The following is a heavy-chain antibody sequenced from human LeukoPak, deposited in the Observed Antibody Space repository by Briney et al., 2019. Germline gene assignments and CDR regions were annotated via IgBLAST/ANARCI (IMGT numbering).Heavy chain of an antibody. V-gene: IGHV4-34*01. D-gene: IGHD3-10*01. CDR2: INDIGNT. CDR1: GGSFSGYY. Sequence: PSETLSLTCAVYGGSFSGYYWSWIRQPPGKGLEWIGEINDIGNTNYDPSLRSRVTISVDTSKNQFSLSLTSATAADTAVYFCARLGSVGYYNYQYMDIWGNGPRSPSP. CDR3: ARLGSVGYYNYQYMDI. J-gene: IGHJ6*03.